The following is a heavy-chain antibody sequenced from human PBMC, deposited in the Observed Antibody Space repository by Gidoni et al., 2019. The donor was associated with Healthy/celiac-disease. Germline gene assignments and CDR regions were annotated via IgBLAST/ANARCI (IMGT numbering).Heavy chain of an antibody. V-gene: IGHV3-30-3*01. CDR3: ARDRSSSWYIDY. CDR1: GFPFSSYA. D-gene: IGHD6-13*01. J-gene: IGHJ4*02. CDR2: ISYDGSNK. Sequence: QVQLVESGGGVVQPGRPLSLSCGASGFPFSSYAMHWVRQAPGKGLEWVAVISYDGSNKYYADSVKGRFTISRDNSKNTLYLQMNSLRAEDTAVYYCARDRSSSWYIDYWGQGTLVTVSS.